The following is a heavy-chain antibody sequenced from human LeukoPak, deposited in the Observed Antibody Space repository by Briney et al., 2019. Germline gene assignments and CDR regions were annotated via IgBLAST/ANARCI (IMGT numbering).Heavy chain of an antibody. J-gene: IGHJ4*02. Sequence: GGSLRLSCAASGFTFSSYAMSWVRPPPGKGLEWVSAISGSGGSTYYADSVKGRFTISRDNSKHTPYLQMNSLRAEDTAVYYCAKDFGYSYGYDYWGQGTLVTVSS. V-gene: IGHV3-23*01. D-gene: IGHD5-18*01. CDR1: GFTFSSYA. CDR3: AKDFGYSYGYDY. CDR2: ISGSGGST.